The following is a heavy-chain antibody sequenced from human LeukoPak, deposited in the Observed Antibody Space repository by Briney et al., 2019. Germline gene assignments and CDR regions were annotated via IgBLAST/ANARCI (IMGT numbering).Heavy chain of an antibody. CDR1: GSSLSELS. V-gene: IGHV1-24*01. CDR3: AAGRPYSLLDY. D-gene: IGHD5-18*01. Sequence: ASVKVSCTVSGSSLSELSLYWVRQAPGKGLEWMGGFDVIDSETFYAQKFQGRVTMTKDSSTDTAYMELRSLTSDDTALYYCAAGRPYSLLDYWGQRTLVTVSS. J-gene: IGHJ4*02. CDR2: FDVIDSET.